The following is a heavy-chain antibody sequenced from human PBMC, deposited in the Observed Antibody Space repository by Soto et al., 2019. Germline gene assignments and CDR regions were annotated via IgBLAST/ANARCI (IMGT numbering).Heavy chain of an antibody. V-gene: IGHV3-23*01. J-gene: IGHJ3*02. Sequence: GGSLRLSCAASGFTFSSYAMSWVRQAPGKGLEWVSAISGSGGSTYYADSVKGRFTISRDNSKNTLYLQMNSLRAEDTAVYYCANDYGDYGDAFDIWGQGTMVTVSS. D-gene: IGHD4-17*01. CDR1: GFTFSSYA. CDR2: ISGSGGST. CDR3: ANDYGDYGDAFDI.